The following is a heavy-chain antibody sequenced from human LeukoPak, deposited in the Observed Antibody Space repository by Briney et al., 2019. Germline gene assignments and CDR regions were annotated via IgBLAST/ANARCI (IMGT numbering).Heavy chain of an antibody. V-gene: IGHV4-4*07. CDR1: GGSISSYY. CDR3: ARASLRYFDWQPVYAFDI. Sequence: SETLSLTCTVSGGSISSYYWSWIRQPAGKGLEWIGRIYSSGSTNYNPSLKSRVTISVDTSKNQFSLKLSSVTAADTAVYYCARASLRYFDWQPVYAFDIWGQGTMVTVSS. J-gene: IGHJ3*02. D-gene: IGHD3-9*01. CDR2: IYSSGST.